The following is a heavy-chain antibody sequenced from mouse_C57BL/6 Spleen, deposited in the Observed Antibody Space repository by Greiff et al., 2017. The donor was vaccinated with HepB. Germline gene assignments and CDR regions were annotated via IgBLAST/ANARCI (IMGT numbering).Heavy chain of an antibody. CDR2: INPNNGGT. CDR1: GYTFTDYN. J-gene: IGHJ4*01. Sequence: EVQLQQSGPELVKPGASVKIPCKASGYTFTDYNMDWVKQSHGKSLEWIGDINPNNGGTIYNQKFKGKATLTVDKSSSTAYMELRSLTSEDTAVYYCARLGIYDMDYWGQGPSVTVSS. V-gene: IGHV1-18*01. CDR3: ARLGIYDMDY. D-gene: IGHD4-1*01.